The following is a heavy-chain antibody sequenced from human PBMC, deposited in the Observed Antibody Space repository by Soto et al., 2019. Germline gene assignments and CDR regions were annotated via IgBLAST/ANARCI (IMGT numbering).Heavy chain of an antibody. CDR3: ARRDVDTAMTT. D-gene: IGHD5-18*01. Sequence: QLQLQESGPGLVKPSETLSLTCTVSGGSISSSSYYWGWIRQPPGKGLEWIGSIYYSGSTYYNPSLKSRVTISVDTSKNQFSLKLSSVTAADTAVYYCARRDVDTAMTTWGQGTLVTVSS. CDR1: GGSISSSSYY. V-gene: IGHV4-39*01. J-gene: IGHJ5*02. CDR2: IYYSGST.